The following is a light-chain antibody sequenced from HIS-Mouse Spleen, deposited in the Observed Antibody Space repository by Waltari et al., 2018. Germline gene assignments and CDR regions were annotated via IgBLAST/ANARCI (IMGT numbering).Light chain of an antibody. J-gene: IGLJ1*01. CDR2: SNN. V-gene: IGLV1-44*01. CDR1: SSHTGRNT. CDR3: AAWDDSLNGNYV. Sequence: QSVLTQPPSASGTPGQRVTISCSGRSSHTGRNTVNWYQPLPGTAPKLLIYSNNQRPSGVPDRFSGSKSGTSASLAISGLQSEDEADYYCAAWDDSLNGNYVFGTGTKVTVL.